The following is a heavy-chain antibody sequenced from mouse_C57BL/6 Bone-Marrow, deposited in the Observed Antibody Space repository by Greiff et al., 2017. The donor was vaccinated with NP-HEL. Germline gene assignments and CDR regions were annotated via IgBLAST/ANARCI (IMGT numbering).Heavy chain of an antibody. CDR3: ARDNWDRYFDV. CDR1: GFTFSDFY. CDR2: SRNKANDYTT. D-gene: IGHD4-1*01. J-gene: IGHJ1*03. Sequence: EVKVVESGGGLVQSGRSLRLSCATSGFTFSDFYMEWVRQAPGKGLEWIAASRNKANDYTTEYSASVKGRFIVSRDTSQSILYMQMNTLRAEDTAIYFCARDNWDRYFDVWGTGTAVTVSP. V-gene: IGHV7-1*01.